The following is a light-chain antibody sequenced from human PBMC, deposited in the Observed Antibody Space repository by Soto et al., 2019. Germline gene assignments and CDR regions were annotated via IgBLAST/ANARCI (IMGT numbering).Light chain of an antibody. Sequence: QSVLTQPASVSGSPGQSITIACTGTNRDVGSYNLVSWYQQRPGEAPKLMIYEVSKRPSGVPDRFSGSKSGNTASLTVSGLQAEDEADYYCSSYAGSNNFVVFGGGTKVTVL. CDR3: SSYAGSNNFVV. CDR2: EVS. V-gene: IGLV2-8*01. CDR1: NRDVGSYNL. J-gene: IGLJ2*01.